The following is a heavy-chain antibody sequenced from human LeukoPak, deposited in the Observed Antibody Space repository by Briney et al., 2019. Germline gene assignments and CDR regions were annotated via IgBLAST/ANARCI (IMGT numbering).Heavy chain of an antibody. CDR3: ARGLGWELPTAY. Sequence: PGGSLRLSYAASGFTFSSYAMSWVRQAPGKGLEWVSSISSSSSYIYYADSVKGRFTISRDNAKNSLYLQMNSLRAEDTAVYYCARGLGWELPTAYWGQGTLVTVSS. V-gene: IGHV3-21*01. CDR2: ISSSSSYI. D-gene: IGHD1-26*01. J-gene: IGHJ4*02. CDR1: GFTFSSYA.